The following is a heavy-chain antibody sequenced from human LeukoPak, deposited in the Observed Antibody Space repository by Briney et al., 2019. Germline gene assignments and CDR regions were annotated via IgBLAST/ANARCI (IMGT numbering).Heavy chain of an antibody. J-gene: IGHJ4*02. Sequence: SETLSLTRAVSGVSINTYYWRGIRQPPGKGLEGIGYIYHSGSTNYNPSLKSRVTISVDTSKNEFSLKLTSVTAADTAVYCCAREANYCGSGSYFEGTFDYWGQGALVTVSS. CDR2: IYHSGST. CDR3: AREANYCGSGSYFEGTFDY. CDR1: GVSINTYY. D-gene: IGHD3-10*01. V-gene: IGHV4-59*13.